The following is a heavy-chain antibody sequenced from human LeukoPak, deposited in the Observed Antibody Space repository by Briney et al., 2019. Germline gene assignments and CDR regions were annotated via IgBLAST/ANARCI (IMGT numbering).Heavy chain of an antibody. D-gene: IGHD2-8*01. CDR2: INHSGST. Sequence: SETLSLTCAVYGGSFSGYYWSWIRQPPGKGLEWIGEINHSGSTNYTPSLKSRVTISVDTSKNQLSLKLSSVTAADTAVYYCARRFCSNGVCYRSAFDIWGQGTMVTVSS. V-gene: IGHV4-34*01. J-gene: IGHJ3*02. CDR1: GGSFSGYY. CDR3: ARRFCSNGVCYRSAFDI.